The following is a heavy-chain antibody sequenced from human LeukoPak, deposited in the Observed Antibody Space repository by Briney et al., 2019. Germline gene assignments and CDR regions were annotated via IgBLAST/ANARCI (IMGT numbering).Heavy chain of an antibody. D-gene: IGHD1-26*01. CDR1: GFTFSTYG. J-gene: IGHJ3*02. CDR3: AKDPEGIVAGAFDI. Sequence: GGSLRLSCAASGFTFSTYGMHWVRQAPGKGLEWVAFIRYDGSNKYYADSVKGRFTISRDNSKNTLYLQMNSLRAEDTAVYYCAKDPEGIVAGAFDIWGQGTMVTVSS. V-gene: IGHV3-30*02. CDR2: IRYDGSNK.